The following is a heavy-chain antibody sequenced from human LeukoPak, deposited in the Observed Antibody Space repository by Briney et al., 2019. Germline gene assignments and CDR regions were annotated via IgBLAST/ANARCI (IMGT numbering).Heavy chain of an antibody. J-gene: IGHJ4*02. CDR2: ISSSSSTI. CDR1: GFTFSTYS. V-gene: IGHV3-48*01. CDR3: ARGSTYYDSSGQVPFDY. Sequence: GGSLRLSRAASGFTFSTYSMNWVRQAPGKGLEWVSYISSSSSTIYYADSVKGRFTISRDNAKNSLYLQMNSLRAEDTAVYYCARGSTYYDSSGQVPFDYWGQGTLVTVSS. D-gene: IGHD3-22*01.